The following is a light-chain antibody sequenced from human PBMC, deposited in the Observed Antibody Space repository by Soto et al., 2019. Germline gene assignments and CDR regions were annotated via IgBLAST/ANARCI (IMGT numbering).Light chain of an antibody. V-gene: IGLV1-40*01. CDR2: GNS. Sequence: QPVLTQPPSVSGAPGQRVTISCTGSSSNIGAGYDVHWYQQLPGTAPKLLIYGNSNRPSGVPDRFSGSKSGTSASLAITGLQAEDEAAYYCQSYDSSVSKVVFGGGTKLTVL. J-gene: IGLJ2*01. CDR1: SSNIGAGYD. CDR3: QSYDSSVSKVV.